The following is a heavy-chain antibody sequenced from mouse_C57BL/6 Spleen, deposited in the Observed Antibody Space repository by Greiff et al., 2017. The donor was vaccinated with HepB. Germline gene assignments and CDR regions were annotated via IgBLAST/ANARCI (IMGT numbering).Heavy chain of an antibody. J-gene: IGHJ2*01. D-gene: IGHD1-1*01. CDR3: ARSLRITPVDY. V-gene: IGHV7-3*01. CDR2: IRNKANGYTT. Sequence: EVQLQQSGGGLVQPGGSLSLSCAASGFTFTDYYMSWVRQPPGKALEWLGFIRNKANGYTTEYSASVKGRFTISRDNSQSILYLQMNALRAEDSATYYCARSLRITPVDYWGQGTTLTVSS. CDR1: GFTFTDYY.